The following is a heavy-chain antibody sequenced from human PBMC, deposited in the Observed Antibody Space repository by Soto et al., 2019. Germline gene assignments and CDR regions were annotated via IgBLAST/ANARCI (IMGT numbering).Heavy chain of an antibody. CDR2: IYYSGST. CDR1: GGSISSYY. CDR3: ARVADLSYYYYGMDV. V-gene: IGHV4-59*01. D-gene: IGHD6-13*01. Sequence: LSLTCTVSGGSISSYYWSWIRQPPGKGLEWIGYIYYSGSTNYNPSLKSRVTISVDTSKNQFSLKLSSVTAADTAVYYCARVADLSYYYYGMDVWGQGTTVTVSS. J-gene: IGHJ6*02.